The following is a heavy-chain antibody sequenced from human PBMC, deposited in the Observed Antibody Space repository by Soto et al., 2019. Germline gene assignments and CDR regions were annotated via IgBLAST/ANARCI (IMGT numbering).Heavy chain of an antibody. Sequence: QINLIESGPTLVKPTQTLTLTCTFSGFSLSTSGAAVGWVRQPPGRALEWLALIYWDGDKRYNASLGNRLTITKDTPTNQAVLTLTNVDPADTATYYCAHRATMTIFGLIIDNGIWFDPWGQGTRVIVSS. J-gene: IGHJ5*02. V-gene: IGHV2-5*02. CDR3: AHRATMTIFGLIIDNGIWFDP. CDR2: IYWDGDK. CDR1: GFSLSTSGAA. D-gene: IGHD3-3*01.